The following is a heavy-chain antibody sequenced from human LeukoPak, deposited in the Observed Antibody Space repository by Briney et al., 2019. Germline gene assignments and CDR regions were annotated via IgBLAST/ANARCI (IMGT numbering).Heavy chain of an antibody. D-gene: IGHD3-22*01. V-gene: IGHV3-23*01. Sequence: PGGSLRLSCAASGFTFSSYAMSWVRQAPGKGLEWVSAISGSGGSTYYADSVKGRFTISRDNSKNTLYPQMNSLRAEDTAVYYCAKGKYYYDSSGYTPWGQGTLVTVSS. CDR1: GFTFSSYA. CDR2: ISGSGGST. J-gene: IGHJ5*02. CDR3: AKGKYYYDSSGYTP.